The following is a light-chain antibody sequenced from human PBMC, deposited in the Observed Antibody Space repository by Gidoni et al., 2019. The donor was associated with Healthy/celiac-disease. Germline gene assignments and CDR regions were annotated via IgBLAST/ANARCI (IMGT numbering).Light chain of an antibody. CDR1: QSVSSN. Sequence: EIVMTQSPATLSVSPGERATLSCRASQSVSSNLAWYQQKPGQAHRLLIYGASTRATGIPDRFSGSGSGTEFTLTISSLQSEDFAVYYCQQYNNWPTWTFGQGTKVEIK. CDR2: GAS. CDR3: QQYNNWPTWT. V-gene: IGKV3-15*01. J-gene: IGKJ1*01.